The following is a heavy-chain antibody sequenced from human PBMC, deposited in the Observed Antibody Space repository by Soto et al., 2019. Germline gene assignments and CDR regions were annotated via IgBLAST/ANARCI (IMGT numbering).Heavy chain of an antibody. Sequence: GGSLRLSCAASGFTFSSYAMSWVRQAPGKGLEWVSAISGSGGSTYYADSVKGRFTISRDNSKNTLYLQMNSLRAEDTAVYYCAKSAPAVAGYYYYYGMDVWGQGTTVTVSS. V-gene: IGHV3-23*01. CDR2: ISGSGGST. D-gene: IGHD6-19*01. CDR1: GFTFSSYA. CDR3: AKSAPAVAGYYYYYGMDV. J-gene: IGHJ6*02.